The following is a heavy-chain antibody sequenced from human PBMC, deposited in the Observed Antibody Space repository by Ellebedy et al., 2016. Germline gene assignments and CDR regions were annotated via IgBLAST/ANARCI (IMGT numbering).Heavy chain of an antibody. CDR1: GGSISSSSYY. Sequence: SETLSLTCTVSGGSISSSSYYWGWIRQPPGKGLEWIGSIYYSGSTNYNPSLKSRVTIPVDTSKNQFSLKLSSVTAADTAVYYCARMVDPGGHFDYWGQGTLVTVSS. V-gene: IGHV4-39*07. J-gene: IGHJ4*02. CDR2: IYYSGST. CDR3: ARMVDPGGHFDY. D-gene: IGHD2-15*01.